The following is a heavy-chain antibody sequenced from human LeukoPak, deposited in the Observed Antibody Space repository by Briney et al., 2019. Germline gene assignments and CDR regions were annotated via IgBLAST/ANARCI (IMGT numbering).Heavy chain of an antibody. CDR2: IRSKAYGGTT. CDR1: GFTFGDYA. V-gene: IGHV3-49*04. D-gene: IGHD3-10*01. CDR3: TRVRGVHEILFDY. Sequence: GGSLRLSRTASGFTFGDYAMSWVRQAPGKGLEWVGFIRSKAYGGTTEYAASVKGRFTISRDNSKSIAYLQMNSLKTEDTAVYYCTRVRGVHEILFDYWGQGTLVTVSS. J-gene: IGHJ4*02.